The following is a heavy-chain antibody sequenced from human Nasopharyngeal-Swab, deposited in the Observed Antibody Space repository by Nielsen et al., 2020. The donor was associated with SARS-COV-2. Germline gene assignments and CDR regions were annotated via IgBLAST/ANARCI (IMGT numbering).Heavy chain of an antibody. Sequence: SETLSLTCTVSGGSISSSTYYWGWIRQPPGKGLEWIGTLYYSGSTYQNPSLKSRVTISVDTSKNQFSLDLSSVTAADTAVYYCAREIITIFGVVIPNWFDPWGQGTLVTVSS. CDR3: AREIITIFGVVIPNWFDP. D-gene: IGHD3-3*01. V-gene: IGHV4-39*02. J-gene: IGHJ5*02. CDR2: LYYSGST. CDR1: GGSISSSTYY.